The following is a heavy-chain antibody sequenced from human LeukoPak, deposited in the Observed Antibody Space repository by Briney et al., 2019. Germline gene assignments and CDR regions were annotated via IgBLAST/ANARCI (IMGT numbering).Heavy chain of an antibody. CDR2: ISYDGSNK. CDR3: ARDFGSVDEYQLLNYYYYGMDV. V-gene: IGHV3-30-3*01. Sequence: SCKASGYTFTSYYLHWVRQAPGKRLEWVAVISYDGSNKYYADSVKGRFTISRDNSKNTLYLQMNSLRAEDTAVYYCARDFGSVDEYQLLNYYYYGMDVWGQGTTVTVSS. D-gene: IGHD2-2*01. CDR1: GYTFTSYY. J-gene: IGHJ6*02.